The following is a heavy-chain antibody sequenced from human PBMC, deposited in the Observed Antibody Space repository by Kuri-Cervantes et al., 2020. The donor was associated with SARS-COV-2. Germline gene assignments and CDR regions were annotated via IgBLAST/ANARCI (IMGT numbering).Heavy chain of an antibody. Sequence: TLSLTCAVSAGSISSGGYSWSWIRQPPGKGLEWIGYIYHSGSTYYNPSLKSRVTISVDRSKNQFSLKLSSVTAADTAVYYCARWLGYCSGGSCYRTGNWFDPWGQGTLVTVSS. CDR3: ARWLGYCSGGSCYRTGNWFDP. CDR2: IYHSGST. D-gene: IGHD2-15*01. J-gene: IGHJ5*02. V-gene: IGHV4-30-2*01. CDR1: AGSISSGGYS.